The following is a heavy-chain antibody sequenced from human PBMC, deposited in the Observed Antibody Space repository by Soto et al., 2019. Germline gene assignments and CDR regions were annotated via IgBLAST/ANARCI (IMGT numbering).Heavy chain of an antibody. CDR3: ARASGLGGYCSGGSCYSNYYYGMDV. J-gene: IGHJ6*02. CDR2: IIPIFGTA. D-gene: IGHD2-15*01. Sequence: QVQLVQSGAEVKKPGSSVKVSCKASGGTFSSYAISWVRQAPGQGLEWMGGIIPIFGTANYAQKFQGRVTITVDESTSTAYMELRSLRSEDTAVYYCARASGLGGYCSGGSCYSNYYYGMDVWGQGTTVTVSS. CDR1: GGTFSSYA. V-gene: IGHV1-69*01.